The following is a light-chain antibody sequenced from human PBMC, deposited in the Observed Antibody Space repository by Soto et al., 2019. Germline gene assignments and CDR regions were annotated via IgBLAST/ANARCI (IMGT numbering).Light chain of an antibody. CDR3: QQYLSHPLT. V-gene: IGKV4-1*01. CDR1: QSVFSSSTNKNY. CDR2: WAS. J-gene: IGKJ4*01. Sequence: DIVMTQSPDSLAVSLGERATINCKSSQSVFSSSTNKNYLAWYQQKPGQPPKLLISWASTRESGVPDRFSGSGSGTDFTLTISSLQAEDVAVYYCQQYLSHPLTFGGGTKVEIK.